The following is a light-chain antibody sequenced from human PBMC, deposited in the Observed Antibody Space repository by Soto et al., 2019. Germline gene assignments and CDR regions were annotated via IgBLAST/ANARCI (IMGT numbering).Light chain of an antibody. CDR2: DVS. CDR1: QDISVY. Sequence: DIPLTQSPSSLSASVGDRVTITCQASQDISVYLNWYQQIPGRAPRLLIFDVSDLQTGVPSRFSGNGSGTDFTFTITNLQPEDGATYYCQQYEDRLSFGGGTKVEIK. J-gene: IGKJ4*01. CDR3: QQYEDRLS. V-gene: IGKV1-33*01.